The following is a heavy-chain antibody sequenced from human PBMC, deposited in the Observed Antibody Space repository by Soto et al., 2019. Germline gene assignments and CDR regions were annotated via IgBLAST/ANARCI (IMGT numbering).Heavy chain of an antibody. CDR3: ARDRSADRFVQYFQH. Sequence: EVQLVESGGGLVQRGGSLRLSCAASGFIFTSYSMVWVRLAPGKGLEWVASISSGSDFIHYADSVKGRFTISRDNAQNSLYLQMKSLTSEDTAVYYCARDRSADRFVQYFQHWGPGTLVTVSS. CDR2: ISSGSDFI. J-gene: IGHJ1*01. CDR1: GFIFTSYS. V-gene: IGHV3-21*01. D-gene: IGHD6-19*01.